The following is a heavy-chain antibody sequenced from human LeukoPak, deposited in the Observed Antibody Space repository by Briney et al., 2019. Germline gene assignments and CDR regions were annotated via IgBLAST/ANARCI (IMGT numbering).Heavy chain of an antibody. CDR2: INPSGGST. Sequence: ASVKVSCKASGYTFTSYYMHWVRQAPGQGLEWMGIINPSGGSTSYAQKFQGRVTMTRDMSTSTVYMELRSLRSDDTAVYYCARALYYYDSGYYGRGQTNWFDPWGQGTLVTVSS. D-gene: IGHD3-22*01. V-gene: IGHV1-46*01. CDR3: ARALYYYDSGYYGRGQTNWFDP. J-gene: IGHJ5*02. CDR1: GYTFTSYY.